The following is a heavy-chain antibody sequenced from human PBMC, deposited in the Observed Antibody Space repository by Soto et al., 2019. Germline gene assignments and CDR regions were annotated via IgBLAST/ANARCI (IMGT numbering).Heavy chain of an antibody. V-gene: IGHV3-21*01. CDR3: ARGVIVVVPAAISGDYYYMDV. CDR2: ISSSSSYI. CDR1: GFTFSSYS. D-gene: IGHD2-2*01. J-gene: IGHJ6*03. Sequence: GGSLRLSCAASGFTFSSYSMNWVRQAPGKGLEWVSSISSSSSYIYYADSVKGRFTISRDNAKNSLYLQMNSLRAEDTAVYYCARGVIVVVPAAISGDYYYMDVWGKGTTVTVSS.